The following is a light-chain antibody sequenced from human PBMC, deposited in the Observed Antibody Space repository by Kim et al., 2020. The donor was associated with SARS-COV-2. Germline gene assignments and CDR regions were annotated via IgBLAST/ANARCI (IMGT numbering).Light chain of an antibody. CDR3: QQYSHWPLP. J-gene: IGKJ4*01. CDR1: QSVSSN. Sequence: EIVMTQSPATLSVSPGERATLSCRASQSVSSNLAWYQQKPGQAPRLLIYGASTRATGIPGRFSGSGSGTEFTLTISSLQSEDFAVYYCQQYSHWPLPFGGGTKVDI. CDR2: GAS. V-gene: IGKV3-15*01.